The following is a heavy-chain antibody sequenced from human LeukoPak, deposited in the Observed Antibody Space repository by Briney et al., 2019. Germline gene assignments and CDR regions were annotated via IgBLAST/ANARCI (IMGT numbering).Heavy chain of an antibody. CDR2: FDPEDGET. J-gene: IGHJ4*02. CDR3: ATVPRKYCSSTSCNDFDY. CDR1: GYTLTELS. V-gene: IGHV1-24*01. Sequence: ASAKVSCKVSGYTLTELSMHWVRQAPGKGLEWMGGFDPEDGETIYAQKFQGRVTMTEDTSTDTAYMELSSLRSEDTAVYYCATVPRKYCSSTSCNDFDYWGQGTLVTVSS. D-gene: IGHD2-2*01.